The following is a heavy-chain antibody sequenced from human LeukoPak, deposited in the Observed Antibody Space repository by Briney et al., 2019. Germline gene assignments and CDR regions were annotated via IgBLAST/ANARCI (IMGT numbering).Heavy chain of an antibody. CDR2: IYYSGST. Sequence: SETLSLTCAVSGGSISSYYWSWIRQPPGKGLEWIGDIYYSGSTNYNPSLKSRVTISVDKSKNQFSLKLSSVTAADTAVYYCTRDGPTEYYDSSCPTLHDAFDFWGQGTMVTVSS. J-gene: IGHJ3*01. D-gene: IGHD3-22*01. V-gene: IGHV4-59*01. CDR3: TRDGPTEYYDSSCPTLHDAFDF. CDR1: GGSISSYY.